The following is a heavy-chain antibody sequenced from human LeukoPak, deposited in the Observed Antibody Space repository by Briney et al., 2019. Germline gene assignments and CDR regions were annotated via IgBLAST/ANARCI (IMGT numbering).Heavy chain of an antibody. CDR2: INPITGGT. CDR1: GYTLTDYY. V-gene: IGHV1-2*02. D-gene: IGHD1-14*01. CDR3: ARGHFPGKDY. J-gene: IGHJ4*02. Sequence: ASVKVSCKASGYTLTDYYMHWVRQAPGQGLERMGWINPITGGTNYAQNFQGRVTMTRDTSISTAYMELSRLRSDDTAVYYCARGHFPGKDYWGQGTLVTVSS.